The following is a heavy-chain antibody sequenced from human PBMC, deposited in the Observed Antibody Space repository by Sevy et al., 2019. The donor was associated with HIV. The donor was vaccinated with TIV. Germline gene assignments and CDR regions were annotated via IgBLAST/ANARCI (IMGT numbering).Heavy chain of an antibody. CDR3: ARAISGYAVRALPNWFDP. CDR1: GYTFTSYG. Sequence: ASVKVSCKASGYTFTSYGISWVRQAPGQGLEWMGWISAYNGNTNYAQKLQGRVTMTTDTSTSTAYMELRSLRSDDTAVYYCARAISGYAVRALPNWFDPWGQGTLVTVSS. J-gene: IGHJ5*02. D-gene: IGHD6-13*01. CDR2: ISAYNGNT. V-gene: IGHV1-18*01.